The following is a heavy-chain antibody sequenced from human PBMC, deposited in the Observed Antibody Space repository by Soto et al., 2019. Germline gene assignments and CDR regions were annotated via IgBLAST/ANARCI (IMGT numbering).Heavy chain of an antibody. J-gene: IGHJ4*02. V-gene: IGHV3-43*01. CDR3: AKEAGTIYFDY. CDR2: INWDGTNK. CDR1: GFTFHGYT. D-gene: IGHD6-13*01. Sequence: GGSLRLSCAASGFTFHGYTMHWVRQAPGKGLEWVSLINWDGTNKYYADSVKGRFTISRDSGKNSLYLQMNSLRTEDTALYYCAKEAGTIYFDYWGQGALVTVSS.